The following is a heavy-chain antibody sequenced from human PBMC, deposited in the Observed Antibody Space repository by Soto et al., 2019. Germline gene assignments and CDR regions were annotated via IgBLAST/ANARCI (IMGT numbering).Heavy chain of an antibody. J-gene: IGHJ5*02. Sequence: TWSLSCAVSGASIDNNGYSCTWIRQHPGRGLDLIGTNNNIADTYYNPSLKSRMTISLDTHQNSFSLRLNALTATDTATYSCARWVRCWKDLNWFDPCGHG. V-gene: IGHV4-31*11. D-gene: IGHD1-1*01. CDR2: NNNIADT. CDR3: ARWVRCWKDLNWFDP. CDR1: GASIDNNGYS.